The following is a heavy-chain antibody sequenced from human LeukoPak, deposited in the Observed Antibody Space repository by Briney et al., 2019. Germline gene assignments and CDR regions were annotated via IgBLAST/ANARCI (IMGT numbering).Heavy chain of an antibody. J-gene: IGHJ3*02. V-gene: IGHV3-64*01. CDR2: ISSNGGST. CDR3: AREGEAYYGSGSYYTLGAFAI. D-gene: IGHD3-10*01. Sequence: PGGSLKLSCAASGFTFSSYAMHCVRQAPGKGLEYVSAISSNGGSTYYANSVKGRFTISRENSKNTLYLQMSSLRAQDMAVYYCAREGEAYYGSGSYYTLGAFAIWGQGTMVTVSS. CDR1: GFTFSSYA.